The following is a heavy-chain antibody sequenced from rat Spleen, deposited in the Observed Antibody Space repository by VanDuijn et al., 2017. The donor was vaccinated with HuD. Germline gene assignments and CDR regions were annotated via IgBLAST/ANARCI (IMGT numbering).Heavy chain of an antibody. CDR2: IWGNGDT. CDR1: GLSLSSYG. CDR3: ARGSAFFDH. D-gene: IGHD3-3*01. V-gene: IGHV2-13*01. Sequence: QVQLKESGPGLVQPSQTLSLTCTVSGLSLSSYGVIWVRQPPGKGLEWMGVIWGNGDTNYRSALKSRLSISRDTSKSQVFLKMNSLQTEDSAMYFCARGSAFFDHWGQGVMVTVSS. J-gene: IGHJ2*01.